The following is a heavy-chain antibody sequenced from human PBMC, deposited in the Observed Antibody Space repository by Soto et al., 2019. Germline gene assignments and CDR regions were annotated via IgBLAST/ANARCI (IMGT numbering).Heavy chain of an antibody. CDR3: ARESEDLTSNFDY. Sequence: GGSLRLSCAASGFTFSSYAMSWVRQAPGKGLEWVSSISSTTNYIYYGDSMKGRFTISRDNAKNSLYLEMNSLRAEDTAVYYCARESEDLTSNFDYWGQGTLVTVSS. CDR2: ISSTTNYI. CDR1: GFTFSSYA. V-gene: IGHV3-21*06. J-gene: IGHJ4*02.